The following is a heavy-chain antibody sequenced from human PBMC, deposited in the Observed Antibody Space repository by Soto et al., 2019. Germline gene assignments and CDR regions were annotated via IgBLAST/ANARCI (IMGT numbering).Heavy chain of an antibody. J-gene: IGHJ6*02. V-gene: IGHV3-23*01. Sequence: GGSLRLSCAASGFTFSSFAMNWVRQAPGKGLEWVAVISGDATSTYYADSVKGRFTISRDNSKNTMYLQMNSLRAEDTAVYYCAKKAGIISRYGLDVWGQGTTVTVSS. CDR2: ISGDATST. CDR3: AKKAGIISRYGLDV. CDR1: GFTFSSFA.